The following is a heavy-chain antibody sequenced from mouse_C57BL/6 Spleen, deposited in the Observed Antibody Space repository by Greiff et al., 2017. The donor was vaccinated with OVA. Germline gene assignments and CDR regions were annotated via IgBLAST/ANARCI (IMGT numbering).Heavy chain of an antibody. D-gene: IGHD2-5*01. V-gene: IGHV1-50*01. CDR1: GYTFTSYW. CDR3: ARRWSNRAMDY. Sequence: QVQLQQPGAELVKPGASVKLSCKASGYTFTSYWMQWVKQRPGQGLEWIGEIDPSDSYTNYNQKFKGKATLTVDTSSSTAYMQLSSLTSEDSAVYYCARRWSNRAMDYWGQGTSVTVSS. J-gene: IGHJ4*01. CDR2: IDPSDSYT.